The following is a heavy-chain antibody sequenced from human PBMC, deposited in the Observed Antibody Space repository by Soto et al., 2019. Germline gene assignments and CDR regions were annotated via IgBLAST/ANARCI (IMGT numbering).Heavy chain of an antibody. J-gene: IGHJ4*02. CDR1: GGTFSTYA. D-gene: IGHD3-22*01. V-gene: IGHV1-69*01. CDR3: ARVLNTVYPYDSSGYSYY. CDR2: IIPIFGTA. Sequence: QVQLVQSGAEVKKPGSSVKVSCKASGGTFSTYAISWVRQAPGQGLEWMVGIIPIFGTANYAQKFQGRVTITADGSTSTAYMEVSSLRSEDTAVYYCARVLNTVYPYDSSGYSYYWGQGTLVTVS.